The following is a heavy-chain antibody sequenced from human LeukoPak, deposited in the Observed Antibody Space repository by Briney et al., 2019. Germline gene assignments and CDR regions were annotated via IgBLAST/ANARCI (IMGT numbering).Heavy chain of an antibody. D-gene: IGHD3-22*01. Sequence: GASVKVSCKASGYTFTSYGISWVRQAPGQGLEWMGWISAYNGNTNYAQKLQGRVTMTTDTSTSTAYTELRRLRSDDTAVYYCARDGDYYDSSGYVYWGQGTLVTVSS. CDR2: ISAYNGNT. J-gene: IGHJ4*02. V-gene: IGHV1-18*01. CDR1: GYTFTSYG. CDR3: ARDGDYYDSSGYVY.